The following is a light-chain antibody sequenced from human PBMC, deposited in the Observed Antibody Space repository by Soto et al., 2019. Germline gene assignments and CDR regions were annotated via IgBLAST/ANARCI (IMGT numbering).Light chain of an antibody. CDR1: SSNIGAGYD. V-gene: IGLV1-40*01. CDR2: GNS. J-gene: IGLJ3*02. Sequence: QSVLTQPPSVSGAPGQRVTISCTGSSSNIGAGYDVHWYQQLPGTAPKLLIYGNSNRPSGVPDRCSGSKSGTSASLAITGLKAEDEADYYCQSYDSSLSVWVFGGGTKLTVL. CDR3: QSYDSSLSVWV.